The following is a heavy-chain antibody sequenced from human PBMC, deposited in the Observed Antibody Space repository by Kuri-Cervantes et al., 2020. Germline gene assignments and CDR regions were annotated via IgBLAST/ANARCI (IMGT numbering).Heavy chain of an antibody. V-gene: IGHV1-18*01. J-gene: IGHJ6*02. CDR3: ARDKQWLVNYYYGMDV. CDR1: GYTFTSYG. CDR2: ISAYNGNT. D-gene: IGHD6-19*01. Sequence: ASVKVSCKASGYTFTSYGISWVRQAPGQGLEWMGWISAYNGNTNYAQKLQGRVTMTTDTSTSTAYMELRSLRSEDTAVYYCARDKQWLVNYYYGMDVWGQGTTVTVSS.